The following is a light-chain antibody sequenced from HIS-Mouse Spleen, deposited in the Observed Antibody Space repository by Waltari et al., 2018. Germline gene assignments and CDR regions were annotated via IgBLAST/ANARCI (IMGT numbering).Light chain of an antibody. J-gene: IGLJ3*02. CDR3: NSRDSSGNPLV. CDR1: SLRSYY. Sequence: SSELTQDPAVSVALGQTVRITCQGDSLRSYYASWYQQKPGQDPVLVIYGKNNRPSGIPDRFAGSSSGNTASLTITGAQAEDEADYYCNSRDSSGNPLVFGGGTKLTVL. CDR2: GKN. V-gene: IGLV3-19*01.